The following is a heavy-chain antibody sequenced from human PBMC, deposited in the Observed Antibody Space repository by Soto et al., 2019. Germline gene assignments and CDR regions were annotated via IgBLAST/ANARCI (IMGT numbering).Heavy chain of an antibody. Sequence: SETLSLTCTVSGGSISSSSSYWGWIRQPPGKGLEWVGNIYYLGNTYYNPSLGSRVTISVDTSKNQFSLKLRSVTAADTAAFFCAGLYPYESSGYPLIYWGQGTLGTVS. CDR1: GGSISSSSSY. J-gene: IGHJ4*02. CDR2: IYYLGNT. V-gene: IGHV4-39*01. CDR3: AGLYPYESSGYPLIY. D-gene: IGHD3-22*01.